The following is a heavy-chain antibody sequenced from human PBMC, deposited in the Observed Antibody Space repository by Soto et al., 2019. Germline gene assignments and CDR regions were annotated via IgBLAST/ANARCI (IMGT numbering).Heavy chain of an antibody. V-gene: IGHV4-30-2*01. Sequence: PSETMSLTCTLSGDSYSISTYSWSWIRQPPGKALQWIGFIYQSGVTSSNPSLASRVSISLDRSNNQCSLKLKSVTAADTAVYFCAGMPYTSGLRFDPWGPGTLVTVSS. D-gene: IGHD6-19*01. CDR3: AGMPYTSGLRFDP. CDR1: GDSYSISTYS. J-gene: IGHJ5*02. CDR2: IYQSGVT.